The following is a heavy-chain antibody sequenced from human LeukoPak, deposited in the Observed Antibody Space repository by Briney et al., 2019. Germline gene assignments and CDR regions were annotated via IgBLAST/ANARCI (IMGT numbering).Heavy chain of an antibody. J-gene: IGHJ4*02. CDR2: IDSSSNYI. CDR3: TKDDGINYGCLDY. CDR1: GFTFSGYS. Sequence: GGSLRLSCEASGFTFSGYSMNWVRQAPGKGLEWVSSIDSSSNYIYYADSLKGRFIISRDNAKNSLFLQINSLRAEDTAVYYCTKDDGINYGCLDYWGQGTLVTVSS. V-gene: IGHV3-21*01. D-gene: IGHD3-10*01.